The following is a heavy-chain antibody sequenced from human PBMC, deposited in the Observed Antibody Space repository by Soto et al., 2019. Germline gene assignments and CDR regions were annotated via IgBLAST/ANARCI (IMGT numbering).Heavy chain of an antibody. V-gene: IGHV1-18*01. J-gene: IGHJ4*02. Sequence: ASVKVSCKASGYTFTSYGISWVRQAPGQGLEWMGWISAYNGNTNYAQKLQGRVTMTTDTSTSTAYMELRSLRSDDTAVYYCARHPTEYSSSGVLDYWGQGTLVTVSS. D-gene: IGHD6-6*01. CDR3: ARHPTEYSSSGVLDY. CDR1: GYTFTSYG. CDR2: ISAYNGNT.